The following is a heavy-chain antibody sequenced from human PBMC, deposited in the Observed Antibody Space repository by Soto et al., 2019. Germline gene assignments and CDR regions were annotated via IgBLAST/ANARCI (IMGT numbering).Heavy chain of an antibody. CDR2: IIPIFGTA. D-gene: IGHD5-18*01. CDR3: ASHGGYSYGNFDY. J-gene: IGHJ4*02. Sequence: SVKLSCKATGYSFTSYGITLVRQAPGQGLEWMGGIIPIFGTANYAQKFQGRVTITADESTSTAYMELSSLRSEDTAVYYCASHGGYSYGNFDYWGQGTLVTVSS. V-gene: IGHV1-69*13. CDR1: GYSFTSYG.